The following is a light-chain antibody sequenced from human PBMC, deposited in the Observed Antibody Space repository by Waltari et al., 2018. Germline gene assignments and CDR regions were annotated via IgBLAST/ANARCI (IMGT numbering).Light chain of an antibody. Sequence: EIVLTQSPGTLSLSPGETATLSCRASQSVGRSLAWYQQKPGQAPRLLIYNIFNRATGIPDRFSGSGSGTDFTRTISRLEPEDFVVYYCQHYVRLPATFGQGTKVEIK. CDR3: QHYVRLPAT. J-gene: IGKJ1*01. CDR1: QSVGRS. CDR2: NIF. V-gene: IGKV3-20*01.